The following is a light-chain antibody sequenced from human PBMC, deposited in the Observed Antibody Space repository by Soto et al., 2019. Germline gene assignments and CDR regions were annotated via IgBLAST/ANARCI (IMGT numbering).Light chain of an antibody. J-gene: IGKJ2*01. CDR3: QQYNSYPYT. Sequence: DIQMTQSPSTLSASVGDRVTMTCRASQSISSWLAWYQQKPGKAPKLLIYKASSLESGVPSRFSGSGSGTEFTLTISSLKPDDFATYYCQQYNSYPYTFGQGTKLEIK. V-gene: IGKV1-5*03. CDR2: KAS. CDR1: QSISSW.